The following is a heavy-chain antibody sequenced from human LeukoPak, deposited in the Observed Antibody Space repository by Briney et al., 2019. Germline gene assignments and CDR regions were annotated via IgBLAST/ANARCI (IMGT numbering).Heavy chain of an antibody. J-gene: IGHJ6*03. CDR2: IYHDGTT. V-gene: IGHV3-53*05. Sequence: GGSLRLSCAASGFSVNYMSWVRQPPGKGLEWVSLIYHDGTTYYADSVKGRFTISRDNSKNTLSLQMNSLRPEDTAVYYCTRAGGLVRGVHYYYYMDVWGKGTTVTISS. CDR1: GFSVNY. D-gene: IGHD3-10*01. CDR3: TRAGGLVRGVHYYYYMDV.